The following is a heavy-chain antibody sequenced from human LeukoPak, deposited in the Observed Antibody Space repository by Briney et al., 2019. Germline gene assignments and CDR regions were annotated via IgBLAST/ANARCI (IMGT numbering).Heavy chain of an antibody. V-gene: IGHV3-53*01. CDR3: ARVVGGDSSGYYYLPDAFDI. CDR2: IYSGGST. D-gene: IGHD3-22*01. J-gene: IGHJ3*02. CDR1: GFTVSSNY. Sequence: GGSLRLSCAASGFTVSSNYMSWVRQAPGKGLEWVSVIYSGGSTYYADSVKGRFTISRDNSKNTLYLQMNSLRAEDTAVYYCARVVGGDSSGYYYLPDAFDIWGQGTMVTVSS.